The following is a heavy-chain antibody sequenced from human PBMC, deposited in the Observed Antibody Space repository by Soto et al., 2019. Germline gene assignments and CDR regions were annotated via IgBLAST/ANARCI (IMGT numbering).Heavy chain of an antibody. J-gene: IGHJ2*01. CDR1: GFTFSSYD. Sequence: EVQLVESGGGLVQPGGSLRLSFAASGFTFSSYDMHWVRQATGKGLEWVSAIGTAVDPYYPGSVKGRFTISRENAQNSLYLQMNNLRAWDTAVYYCARSGGVVPYFDLWSRGNHATLSS. D-gene: IGHD2-8*02. V-gene: IGHV3-13*05. CDR2: IGTAVDP. CDR3: ARSGGVVPYFDL.